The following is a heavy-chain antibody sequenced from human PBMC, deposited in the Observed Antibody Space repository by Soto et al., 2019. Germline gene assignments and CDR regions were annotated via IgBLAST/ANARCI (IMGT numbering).Heavy chain of an antibody. CDR1: GYSISSGYY. V-gene: IGHV4-38-2*02. Sequence: PSETLSLTCAVSGYSISSGYYWGWIRQPPGKGLEWIGSIYHSGSTYYNPSLKSRVTISVDTSKNQFSLKLSSVTAADTAVYYCARDAEITNWGQGTLVTVSS. CDR3: ARDAEITN. D-gene: IGHD3-16*01. J-gene: IGHJ4*02. CDR2: IYHSGST.